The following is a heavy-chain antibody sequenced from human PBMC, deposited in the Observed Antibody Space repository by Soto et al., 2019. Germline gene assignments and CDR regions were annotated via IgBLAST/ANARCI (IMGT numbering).Heavy chain of an antibody. J-gene: IGHJ6*02. D-gene: IGHD5-18*01. CDR3: ARDQGRVDTAMVTLPYYYYYGMDV. Sequence: GGSLRLSCAASGFTFSSYAMHWVRQAPGKGLEWVAVISYDGSNKYYADSVKGRFTISRDNSKNTLYLQMNSLRAEDTAVYYCARDQGRVDTAMVTLPYYYYYGMDVWGQGTTVTVSS. V-gene: IGHV3-30-3*01. CDR2: ISYDGSNK. CDR1: GFTFSSYA.